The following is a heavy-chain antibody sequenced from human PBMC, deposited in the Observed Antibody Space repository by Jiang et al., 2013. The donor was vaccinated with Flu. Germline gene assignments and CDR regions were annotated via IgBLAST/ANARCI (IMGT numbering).Heavy chain of an antibody. CDR1: GGSISSSSYY. Sequence: LLKPSETLSLTCTVSGGSISSSSYYWGWIRQPPGKGLEWIGSIYYSGSTYYNPSLKSRVTISVDTSKNQFSLKLSSVTAADTAVYYCARLFYYETSDAFDIWGQGTMVTVSS. J-gene: IGHJ3*02. CDR2: IYYSGST. CDR3: ARLFYYETSDAFDI. D-gene: IGHD3-22*01. V-gene: IGHV4-39*01.